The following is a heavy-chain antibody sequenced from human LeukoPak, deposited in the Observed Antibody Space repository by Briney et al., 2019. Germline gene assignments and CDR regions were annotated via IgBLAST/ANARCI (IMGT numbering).Heavy chain of an antibody. CDR1: GGSISSYY. J-gene: IGHJ6*03. V-gene: IGHV4-59*01. D-gene: IGHD6-19*01. Sequence: SETLSLTCTVSGGSISSYYWSWIRQPPGKGLEWIGYIYYSGSTNYNPSLKSRVTISVDTSKNQFSLKLSSVTAADTAVYYCARGAAVAGNYYYYYMDVWGKGTTVTISS. CDR3: ARGAAVAGNYYYYYMDV. CDR2: IYYSGST.